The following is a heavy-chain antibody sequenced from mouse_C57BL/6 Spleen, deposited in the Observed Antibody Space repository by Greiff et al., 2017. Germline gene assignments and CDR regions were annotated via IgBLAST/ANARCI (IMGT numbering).Heavy chain of an antibody. CDR3: ARDAGTTAYYFDY. Sequence: EVQRVESGPGLVKPSQSLSLTCSVTGYSITSGYYWNWIRQFPGNKLEWMGYISYDGSNNYNPSLKNRISITRDTSKNQFFLKLNSVTTEDTATYYCARDAGTTAYYFDYWGQGTTLTVSS. CDR1: GYSITSGYY. CDR2: ISYDGSN. D-gene: IGHD1-2*01. V-gene: IGHV3-6*01. J-gene: IGHJ2*01.